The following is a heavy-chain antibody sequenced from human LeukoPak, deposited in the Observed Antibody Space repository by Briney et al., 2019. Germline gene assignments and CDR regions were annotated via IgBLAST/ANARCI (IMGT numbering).Heavy chain of an antibody. Sequence: GGSLRLSCAASGFTFDDYGMSWVRQAPGKGLEWVSDINWNGGSTGYADSVKGRFTISRDNAKNSLYLQMNSLRAEDTALYHCARDGIAAAGSYYYYGMDVWGQGTTVTVSS. J-gene: IGHJ6*02. CDR2: INWNGGST. CDR3: ARDGIAAAGSYYYYGMDV. V-gene: IGHV3-20*01. D-gene: IGHD6-13*01. CDR1: GFTFDDYG.